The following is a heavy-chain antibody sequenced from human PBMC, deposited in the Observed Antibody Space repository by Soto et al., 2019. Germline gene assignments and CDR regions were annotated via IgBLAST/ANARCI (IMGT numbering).Heavy chain of an antibody. CDR3: ARGTADCGNDCYNGFSWSFDALDL. D-gene: IGHD2-21*02. Sequence: QVQLVQSGAEVKKPGSSVRVSCKASGGTFSNNAISWVRQAPGQGLEWLGGIIPMFSTTNYAQKFQGRVTITAVESTSTAYMELSSLRSEDTAIYYCARGTADCGNDCYNGFSWSFDALDLWGQGTMVTVSS. CDR2: IIPMFSTT. CDR1: GGTFSNNA. J-gene: IGHJ3*01. V-gene: IGHV1-69*01.